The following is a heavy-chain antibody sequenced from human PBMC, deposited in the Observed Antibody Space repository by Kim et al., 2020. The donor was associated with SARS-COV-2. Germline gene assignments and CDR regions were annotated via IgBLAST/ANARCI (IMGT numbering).Heavy chain of an antibody. J-gene: IGHJ3*02. CDR2: IYYSGST. Sequence: SETLSLTCTVSGGSISSSSYYWGWIRQPPGKGLEWIGSIYYSGSTYYNPSLKSRVTISVDTSKNQFSLKLSSVTAADTAVYYCGGGAAVSYYDILTGPSGSAAFDIWGQGTMVTVSS. CDR3: GGGAAVSYYDILTGPSGSAAFDI. CDR1: GGSISSSSYY. V-gene: IGHV4-39*01. D-gene: IGHD3-9*01.